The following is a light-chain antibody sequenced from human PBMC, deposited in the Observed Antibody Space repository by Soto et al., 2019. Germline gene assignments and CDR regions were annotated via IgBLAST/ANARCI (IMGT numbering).Light chain of an antibody. J-gene: IGKJ5*01. CDR1: QSVGSN. Sequence: SPATLSVSPGERATLSCRASQSVGSNLAWYQQKPGQAPRLLIYGASTRATGIPARFSGGGSGTEFTLTITSLQSEDFAVYYCQHYDNWSTFGQGTRLEIK. CDR2: GAS. V-gene: IGKV3-15*01. CDR3: QHYDNWST.